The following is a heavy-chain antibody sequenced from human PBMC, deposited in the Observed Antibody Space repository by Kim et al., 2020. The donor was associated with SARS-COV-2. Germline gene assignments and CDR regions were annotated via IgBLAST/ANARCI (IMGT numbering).Heavy chain of an antibody. Sequence: SQTLSLTCAVYGGSFSGYYLSWIRQPPGKGLEWIGEINHSGSTNYNPSLKSRVTISVDTSKNQFSLKLSSVTAADTAVYYCAREPKWFGELLVYYGMDVWGQGTTVTVSS. J-gene: IGHJ6*02. CDR2: INHSGST. V-gene: IGHV4-34*01. CDR3: AREPKWFGELLVYYGMDV. CDR1: GGSFSGYY. D-gene: IGHD3-10*01.